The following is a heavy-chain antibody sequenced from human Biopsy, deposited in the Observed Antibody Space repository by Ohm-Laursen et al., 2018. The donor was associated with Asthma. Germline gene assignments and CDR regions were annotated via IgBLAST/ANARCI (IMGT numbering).Heavy chain of an antibody. CDR3: ARDYDGDYVQRHLPLAY. Sequence: SVKVSCNISGYSLTDLSMHWVRQAPEQGLEWMGRIIPFYGTATYAQNFQGRLALTADESTSTAYMELSSLRSEDTAVYFCARDYDGDYVQRHLPLAYWGQGTLVTVSS. CDR1: GYSLTDLS. CDR2: IIPFYGTA. D-gene: IGHD4-17*01. V-gene: IGHV1-69*13. J-gene: IGHJ4*02.